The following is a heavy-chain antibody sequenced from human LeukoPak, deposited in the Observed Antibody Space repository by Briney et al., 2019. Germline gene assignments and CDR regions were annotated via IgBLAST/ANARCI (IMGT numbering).Heavy chain of an antibody. J-gene: IGHJ4*02. CDR3: ARDPALDGYNYFDY. CDR1: GGSISSGSYY. V-gene: IGHV4-61*02. D-gene: IGHD5-24*01. Sequence: SQTLSLTCTVSGGSISSGSYYWSWLRQPAGKGLEWIGRIYTSGSTNYNPSLKSRVTISVDTSKNQFSLKLSSVTAADTAVYYCARDPALDGYNYFDYWGQGTLVTVSS. CDR2: IYTSGST.